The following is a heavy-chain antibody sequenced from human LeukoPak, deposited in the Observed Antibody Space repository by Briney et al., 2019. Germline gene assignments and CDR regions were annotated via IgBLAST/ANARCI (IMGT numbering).Heavy chain of an antibody. CDR2: INEHGTKT. V-gene: IGHV3-7*01. CDR3: VSVAGYLNY. D-gene: IGHD6-19*01. Sequence: GGSLRLSCAASGFSFNTYWMGWVRQAPGKGLEWVANINEHGTKTFYVDSVKGRLTISRDNAKSSLFLQMNSLRAEDTAIYFCVSVAGYLNYWGQGSLVAVSS. J-gene: IGHJ4*02. CDR1: GFSFNTYW.